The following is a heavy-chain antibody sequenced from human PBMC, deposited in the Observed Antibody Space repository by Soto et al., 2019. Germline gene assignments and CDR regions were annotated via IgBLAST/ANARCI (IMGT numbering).Heavy chain of an antibody. CDR1: GGTFSSYA. V-gene: IGHV1-69*01. CDR2: IVPIFGTA. J-gene: IGHJ2*01. D-gene: IGHD6-19*01. Sequence: QVQLVQSGAEVKKPGSSVKVSCKASGGTFSSYAISWVRQAPGQGLEWMGGIVPIFGTANYAQKFQGRVTITANESTSTAYMELSSLRSEDTAVYYCAESIAVAGTGYWYFDLWGRGTLVTVSS. CDR3: AESIAVAGTGYWYFDL.